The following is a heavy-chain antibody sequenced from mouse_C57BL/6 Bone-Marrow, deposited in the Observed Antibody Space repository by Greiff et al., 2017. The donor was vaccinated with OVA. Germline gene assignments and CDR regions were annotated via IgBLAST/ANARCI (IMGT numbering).Heavy chain of an antibody. CDR2: IDPSDSYT. V-gene: IGHV1-59*01. CDR1: GYTFTSYW. J-gene: IGHJ2*01. D-gene: IGHD1-1*01. CDR3: AIGDYYGSSSYYFDY. Sequence: QVQLQQPGAELVRPGTSVKLSCTASGYTFTSYWMHWVKQRPGQGLAWIGVIDPSDSYTNYNQKFKGKATFTVATSSSTAYMQLSSLTSEDSAVYYCAIGDYYGSSSYYFDYWGQGTTLTVSS.